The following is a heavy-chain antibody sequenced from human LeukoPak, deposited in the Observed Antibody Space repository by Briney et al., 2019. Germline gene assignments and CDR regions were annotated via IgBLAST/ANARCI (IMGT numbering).Heavy chain of an antibody. Sequence: SETLSLTCTVSGGSISSYYWSWIRQPPGKGLEWIGYIYYSGSTNYNPSLKSRVTISVDTSKNQFSLKLSSVTAADTAVYYCARLITLLYYFDYWGQGTLVTVSS. CDR1: GGSISSYY. D-gene: IGHD3-10*01. V-gene: IGHV4-59*01. CDR3: ARLITLLYYFDY. CDR2: IYYSGST. J-gene: IGHJ4*02.